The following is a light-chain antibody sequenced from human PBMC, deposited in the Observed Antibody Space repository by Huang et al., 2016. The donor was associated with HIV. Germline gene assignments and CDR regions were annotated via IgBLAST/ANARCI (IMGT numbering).Light chain of an antibody. CDR2: GAS. CDR1: QSVSHY. V-gene: IGKV3-11*01. CDR3: QESDTWPRLT. J-gene: IGKJ4*01. Sequence: IVLTQTPASLSLSAGERATLSCRASQSVSHYLAWYQHKPDQPPRLLIYGASRRATDIPARFNGSGSGTDFTLTISSLEAEDSALYYCQESDTWPRLTLGGGTKVEIK.